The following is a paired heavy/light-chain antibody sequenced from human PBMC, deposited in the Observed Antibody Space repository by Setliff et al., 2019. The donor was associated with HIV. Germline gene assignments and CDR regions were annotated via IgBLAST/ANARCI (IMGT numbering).Light chain of an antibody. CDR3: QQRSNWPSLT. V-gene: IGKV3-11*01. J-gene: IGKJ4*01. Sequence: EIVLTQSPATLSLSPGERATLSCRASQSVSSYLAWYQQKPGQAPRLLIYDASNRATGIPARFSGSGSGTDFTLTISSLEPEDFAVYYCQQRSNWPSLTFGGGTKVEIK. CDR1: QSVSSY. CDR2: DAS.
Heavy chain of an antibody. CDR2: ISSSGSTI. V-gene: IGHV3-11*01. CDR1: GFTFSDYY. J-gene: IGHJ4*02. Sequence: QVQLVESGGGLVKPGGSLRLSCAASGFTFSDYYMSWIRQAPGKGLEWVSYISSSGSTIYYADSVKGRFTISRDNAKNSLYLQMNSLRAEDTAVYYCARDRVYSSSWYFDYWGQGTLVTVSS. D-gene: IGHD6-13*01. CDR3: ARDRVYSSSWYFDY.